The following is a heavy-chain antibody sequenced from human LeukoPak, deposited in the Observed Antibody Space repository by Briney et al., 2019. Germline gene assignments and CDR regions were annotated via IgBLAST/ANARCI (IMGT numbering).Heavy chain of an antibody. CDR1: GFTFSSYA. Sequence: PGGSLRLSCAASGFTFSSYAMHWVRQAPGKGLEWVAVISYDGSNKYYADSVKGRFTISRDNSKNTLYLQMNSLRAEDTAVYYCARDYVYWYFDLWGRGTLVTVSS. CDR2: ISYDGSNK. D-gene: IGHD3-16*01. CDR3: ARDYVYWYFDL. J-gene: IGHJ2*01. V-gene: IGHV3-30-3*01.